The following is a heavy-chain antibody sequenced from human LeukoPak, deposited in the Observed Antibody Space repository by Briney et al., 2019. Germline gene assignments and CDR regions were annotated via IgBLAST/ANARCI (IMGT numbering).Heavy chain of an antibody. CDR3: ARDVEMGTITHTYNWFDP. V-gene: IGHV4-4*07. J-gene: IGHJ5*02. D-gene: IGHD5-24*01. Sequence: SETLSLTCTVSGGSISSYYWSWIRQPAGKGLEWIGRIYTSGSTNYNPSLKSRGTISVDTSKNQFSLKLSSVTAAETAVYYCARDVEMGTITHTYNWFDPWGQGTLVTVSS. CDR2: IYTSGST. CDR1: GGSISSYY.